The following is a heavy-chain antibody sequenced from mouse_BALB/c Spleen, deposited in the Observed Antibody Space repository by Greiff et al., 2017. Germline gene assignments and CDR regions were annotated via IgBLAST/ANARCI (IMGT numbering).Heavy chain of an antibody. V-gene: IGHV14-3*02. J-gene: IGHJ3*01. Sequence: EVKLMESGAELVKPGASVKLSCTASGFNIKDTYMHWVKQRPEQGLEWIGRIDPANGNTKYDPKFQGKATITADTSSNTAYLQLSSLTSEDTAVYYCARSITTGKTGFAYWGQGTLVTVSA. CDR3: ARSITTGKTGFAY. D-gene: IGHD2-4*01. CDR1: GFNIKDTY. CDR2: IDPANGNT.